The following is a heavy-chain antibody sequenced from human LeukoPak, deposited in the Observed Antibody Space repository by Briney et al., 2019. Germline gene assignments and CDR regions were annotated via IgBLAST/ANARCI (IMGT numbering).Heavy chain of an antibody. CDR3: ARDRKAAGTDPYDY. CDR2: ISGYNGNT. J-gene: IGHJ4*02. V-gene: IGHV1-18*01. CDR1: GYTFTSYG. D-gene: IGHD6-13*01. Sequence: ASVKVSCKASGYTFTSYGISWVRQAPGQGLEWMGWISGYNGNTNYAQKLQGRVTMTTDTSTSTAYMELRSLRSDDTAVYYCARDRKAAGTDPYDYWGQGTLVTVSS.